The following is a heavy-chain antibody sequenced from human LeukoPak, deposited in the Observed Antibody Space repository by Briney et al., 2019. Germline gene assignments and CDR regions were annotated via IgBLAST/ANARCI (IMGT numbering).Heavy chain of an antibody. Sequence: GRSLCLSSAASRLTLSRDWMSCGPQAPGKGREWVAKIKQDGSEKYYVSSMKGRFTTSRDNAKNSLYLQMNSMRAEDTAVYYCGRDGIIYEFLTVYFPIDAFHMWGQGTMVTVSS. CDR1: RLTLSRDW. D-gene: IGHD3-9*01. CDR2: IKQDGSEK. CDR3: GRDGIIYEFLTVYFPIDAFHM. V-gene: IGHV3-7*01. J-gene: IGHJ3*02.